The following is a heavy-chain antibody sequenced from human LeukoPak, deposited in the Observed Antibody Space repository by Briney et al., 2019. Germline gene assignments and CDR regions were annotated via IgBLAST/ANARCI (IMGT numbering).Heavy chain of an antibody. D-gene: IGHD5-18*01. V-gene: IGHV3-30*18. CDR3: AKSEGIQLWLLGY. CDR2: ISYDGSNK. CDR1: GFTFSSYG. J-gene: IGHJ4*02. Sequence: GRSLRLSCAASGFTFSSYGMHWVRQAPGKGLEWVAVISYDGSNKYYADSVKGRFTISRDNSKNTLYLQMNSLRAEDTAVYYCAKSEGIQLWLLGYWGQGTLVTVSS.